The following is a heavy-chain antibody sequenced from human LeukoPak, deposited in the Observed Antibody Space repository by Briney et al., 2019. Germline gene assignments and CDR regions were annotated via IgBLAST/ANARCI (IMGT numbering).Heavy chain of an antibody. V-gene: IGHV1-2*02. J-gene: IGHJ5*02. CDR3: ARGGGSPATYNCSDP. CDR2: INPNSGGT. D-gene: IGHD2-15*01. CDR1: GYTFTGYY. Sequence: GASVKVSCKASGYTFTGYYMHWVRQAPGQGLEWMGWINPNSGGTNYAQKFQGRVTMTRDTSISTAYMELSRLRSDDTAVYYCARGGGSPATYNCSDPWAQETLVTVSP.